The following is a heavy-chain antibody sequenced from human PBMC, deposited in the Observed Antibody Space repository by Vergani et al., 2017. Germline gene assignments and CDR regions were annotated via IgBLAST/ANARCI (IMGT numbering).Heavy chain of an antibody. CDR1: GFSLSTSGMC. Sequence: QVTLRESGPALVKPTQTLTLTCTFSGFSLSTSGMCVSWVRQPPGKALEWLALIDWDDDKYYSTSLKTRLTISKDTSKNQVVLTMTNMDPVDTATYYCARKYDSSSWGYMDVWGKGTTVTVSS. CDR3: ARKYDSSSWGYMDV. D-gene: IGHD3-22*01. V-gene: IGHV2-70*20. J-gene: IGHJ6*03. CDR2: IDWDDDK.